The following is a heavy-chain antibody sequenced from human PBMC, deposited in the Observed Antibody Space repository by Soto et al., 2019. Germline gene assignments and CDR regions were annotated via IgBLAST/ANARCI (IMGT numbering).Heavy chain of an antibody. CDR2: IVVGSGNT. J-gene: IGHJ4*02. CDR1: GFTFTSSS. CDR3: AAPNYDSSGYYPLDY. V-gene: IGHV1-58*01. D-gene: IGHD3-22*01. Sequence: VASVKVSCKASGFTFTSSSVQWVRQARGQRLEWIGWIVVGSGNTNYAQKFQERVTITRDMSTSTAYMELSSLRSEDTAVYYCAAPNYDSSGYYPLDYWGQGTLVTVSS.